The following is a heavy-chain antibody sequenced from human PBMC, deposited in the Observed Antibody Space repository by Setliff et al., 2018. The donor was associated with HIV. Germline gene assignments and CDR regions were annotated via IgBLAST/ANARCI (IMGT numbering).Heavy chain of an antibody. J-gene: IGHJ6*03. CDR1: GFTFSSYE. CDR2: ISSRGDTI. D-gene: IGHD1-26*01. Sequence: GGSLRLSCAASGFTFSSYEFNWVRQAPGKGLEWVSYISSRGDTIYDADSVKGRFTISRDNAKSSLYLQMNSLRAEDTAIYYCARDGGSSPSPVSDYYYYYMDVWGKGTTVTVSS. CDR3: ARDGGSSPSPVSDYYYYYMDV. V-gene: IGHV3-48*03.